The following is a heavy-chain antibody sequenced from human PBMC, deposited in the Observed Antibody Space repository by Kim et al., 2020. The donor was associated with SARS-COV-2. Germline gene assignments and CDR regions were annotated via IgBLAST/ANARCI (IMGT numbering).Heavy chain of an antibody. J-gene: IGHJ6*02. CDR3: ARASSEGPYYYYGMDV. CDR1: GGSISGYY. V-gene: IGHV4-59*01. CDR2: IYYSGST. Sequence: SETLSLTCTVSGGSISGYYWSWIRQPPGKGLEWIGYIYYSGSTNYNPSLKSRVTISVDTSKNQFSLKLSSVTAADTAVYYCARASSEGPYYYYGMDVWAKGPRSPSP. D-gene: IGHD3-10*01.